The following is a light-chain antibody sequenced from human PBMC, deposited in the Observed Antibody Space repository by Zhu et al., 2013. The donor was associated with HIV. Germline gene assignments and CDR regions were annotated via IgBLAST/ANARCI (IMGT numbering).Light chain of an antibody. CDR3: QQYNHWPDT. J-gene: IGKJ3*01. CDR2: DTS. CDR1: QTVSSDY. V-gene: IGKV3D-15*01. Sequence: DIVLTQSPGTLSLSPGERATLSCRASQTVSSDYLAWYQQKPGQAPRLLIYDTSNRATGIPARFSGTGSGTEFTLTISGLQSGDLGVYFCQQYNHWPDTFGPGTRVNFK.